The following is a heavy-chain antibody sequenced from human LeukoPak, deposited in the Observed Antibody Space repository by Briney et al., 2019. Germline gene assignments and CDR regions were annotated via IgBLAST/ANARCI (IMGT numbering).Heavy chain of an antibody. D-gene: IGHD6-6*01. Sequence: SETLSLTCTVSGGSISSYYWSWIRQPAGKRLEWIGRMNTGGSINYNPSLKSRVTMSVDTSKNQFSLKLSSVTAADTAVYYCARRPDYYYYYYMDVWGKGTTVTISS. CDR1: GGSISSYY. J-gene: IGHJ6*03. V-gene: IGHV4-4*07. CDR3: ARRPDYYYYYYMDV. CDR2: MNTGGSI.